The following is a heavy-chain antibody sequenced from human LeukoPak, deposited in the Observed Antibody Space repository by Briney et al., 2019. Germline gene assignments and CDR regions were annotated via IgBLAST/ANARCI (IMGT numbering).Heavy chain of an antibody. CDR2: IYYSGST. V-gene: IGHV4-59*01. D-gene: IGHD6-13*01. CDR3: ARDRGAAAGDLDY. J-gene: IGHJ4*02. CDR1: GGSISSYY. Sequence: SETLSLTCTVPGGSISSYYWSWIRRPPGKGLEWIGYIYYSGSTNYNPSLKSRVTISVDTSKNQFSLKLSSVTAADTAVYYCARDRGAAAGDLDYWGQGTLVTVSS.